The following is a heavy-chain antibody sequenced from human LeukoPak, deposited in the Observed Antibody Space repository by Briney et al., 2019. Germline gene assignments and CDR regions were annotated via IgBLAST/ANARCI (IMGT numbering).Heavy chain of an antibody. CDR2: ISGSGNRT. J-gene: IGHJ4*02. Sequence: GGSLRLSCAASGFTFSSYAMSWVRQAPGKGLEWVSSISGSGNRTYYADSVKGRFTISRDNSKNTLFLQMNSLRAEDTAVYYCTGCGRIRCSLDSIDFWGQGTLVTVSS. V-gene: IGHV3-23*01. D-gene: IGHD1-26*01. CDR1: GFTFSSYA. CDR3: TGCGRIRCSLDSIDF.